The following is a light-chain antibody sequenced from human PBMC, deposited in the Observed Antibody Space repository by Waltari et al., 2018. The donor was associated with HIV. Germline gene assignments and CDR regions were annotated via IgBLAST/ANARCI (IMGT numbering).Light chain of an antibody. V-gene: IGKV1-5*03. CDR3: QQYHHFPFN. CDR1: QHINTG. CDR2: RAT. Sequence: DIQMTQSPSTLSASVGDRVILTCRPSQHINTGLAWYRQKPGKAPELLIYRATSLQRGVPSRFSGGASGADFTLTIRSLQPDDVATYYCQQYHHFPFNFGPGTTVDI. J-gene: IGKJ3*01.